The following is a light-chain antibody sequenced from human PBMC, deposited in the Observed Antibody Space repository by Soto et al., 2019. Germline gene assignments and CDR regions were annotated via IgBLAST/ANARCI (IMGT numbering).Light chain of an antibody. Sequence: QSVLTQPPPVSGAPGQRVTLSCTGGSSKNGAGYDVHWYQQLPGTAPKLLIYGNSNRPSGVPDRFSGSKSGTSASLAITGLQAEDEADYYCQSYDSSLSGSVVFGGGTKVTVL. J-gene: IGLJ2*01. CDR1: SSKNGAGYD. CDR2: GNS. V-gene: IGLV1-40*01. CDR3: QSYDSSLSGSVV.